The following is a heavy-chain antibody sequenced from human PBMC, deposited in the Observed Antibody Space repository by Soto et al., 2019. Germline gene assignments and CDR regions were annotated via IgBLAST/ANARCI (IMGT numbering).Heavy chain of an antibody. CDR3: VRDQKYFRVNGNWFDS. CDR1: GYTSADFG. V-gene: IGHV1-18*04. J-gene: IGHJ5*01. D-gene: IGHD2-2*01. Sequence: SVKVSCKASGYTSADFGISWVRQAPVQGPEWMGWVSGNNGASNPAPKVQGRITMTLDTSTGVSYMALRSLRSDDTAIYYCVRDQKYFRVNGNWFDSWGQGTLVTVSS. CDR2: VSGNNGAS.